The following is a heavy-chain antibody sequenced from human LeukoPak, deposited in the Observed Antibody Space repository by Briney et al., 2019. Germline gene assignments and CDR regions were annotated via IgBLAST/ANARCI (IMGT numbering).Heavy chain of an antibody. V-gene: IGHV3-33*01. Sequence: GKSLRLSCAASGFTFRGYGMHWVRQAPGKGLEWVALIWYDGSHEYYADSVKGRFTISRDNSKNTLYLQMNSLRAEDTAVYYCARDGVRSGYHEGPDYWGQGTLVTVSS. D-gene: IGHD5-12*01. CDR2: IWYDGSHE. CDR3: ARDGVRSGYHEGPDY. CDR1: GFTFRGYG. J-gene: IGHJ4*02.